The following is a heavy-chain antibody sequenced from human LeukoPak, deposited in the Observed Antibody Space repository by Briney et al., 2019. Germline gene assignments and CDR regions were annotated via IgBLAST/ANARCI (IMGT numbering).Heavy chain of an antibody. CDR1: GFTFSDYY. CDR2: ISSSGSTI. J-gene: IGHJ3*02. V-gene: IGHV3-11*01. D-gene: IGHD1-26*01. CDR3: ARETWELLRAFDI. Sequence: GGSLRLSCAASGFTFSDYYMSWIRQAPGKGLEWVSYISSSGSTIYYADSVKGRFTISRDNSKNTLYLQMNSLRAEDTAVYYCARETWELLRAFDIWGQGTMVTVSS.